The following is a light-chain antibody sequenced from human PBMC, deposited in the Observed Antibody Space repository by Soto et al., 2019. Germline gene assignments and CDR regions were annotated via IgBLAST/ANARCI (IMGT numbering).Light chain of an antibody. CDR3: QRYNTWPIT. J-gene: IGKJ5*01. CDR1: QSVSNN. CDR2: GAS. Sequence: EIVLTQSPATLSLSPGERATLSCRASQSVSNNYLACYQRNPGHAPRLRIYGASTRPTGIPPRFSGSGSATEFTLISSRLQEEDFAFYCCQRYNTWPITFGQGTRLEIK. V-gene: IGKV3D-15*01.